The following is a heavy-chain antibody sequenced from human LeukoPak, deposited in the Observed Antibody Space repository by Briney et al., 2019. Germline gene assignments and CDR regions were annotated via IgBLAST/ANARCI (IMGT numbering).Heavy chain of an antibody. CDR3: AGGDYDYVSGTYLDY. D-gene: IGHD3-16*02. J-gene: IGHJ4*02. CDR1: GYSISSGYY. CDR2: IDYRGST. Sequence: SETLSLTCTVSGYSISSGYYWGWIRQAPGKGLEWIGSIDYRGSTHHNPSLKSRVTISVDTSEDQFSVRMSSVTAADTAVYYCAGGDYDYVSGTYLDYWGQGTLVTVSS. V-gene: IGHV4-38-2*02.